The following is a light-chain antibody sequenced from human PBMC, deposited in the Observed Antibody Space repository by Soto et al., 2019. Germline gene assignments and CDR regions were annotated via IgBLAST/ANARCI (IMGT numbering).Light chain of an antibody. Sequence: EIVMTQFPATLAVSPGERATLSCRASQSVGSNLAWYQQRPGQAPRLLIYGASARPTGIPARFSGSGSGTEFTLTISILQSEHFAIYYCKQSSDWWTFGQGTKVAI. J-gene: IGKJ1*01. CDR2: GAS. V-gene: IGKV3-15*01. CDR3: KQSSDWWT. CDR1: QSVGSN.